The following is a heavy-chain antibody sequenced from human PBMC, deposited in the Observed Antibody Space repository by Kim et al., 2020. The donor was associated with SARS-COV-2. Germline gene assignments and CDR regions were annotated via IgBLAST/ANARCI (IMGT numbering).Heavy chain of an antibody. D-gene: IGHD6-19*01. Sequence: AGSVKGRLTNPRDNAKNSLYLQMNSRRAEDTAVYYCARAYSSGWAYFDYWGQGTLVTVSS. V-gene: IGHV3-21*01. J-gene: IGHJ4*02. CDR3: ARAYSSGWAYFDY.